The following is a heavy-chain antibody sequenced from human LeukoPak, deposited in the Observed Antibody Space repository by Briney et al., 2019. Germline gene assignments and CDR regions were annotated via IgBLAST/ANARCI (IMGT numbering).Heavy chain of an antibody. CDR3: ARGYSNGWFQKNYYMDV. CDR2: IIPIFGTV. Sequence: SVKVSCKASGGTFSSYAISWVRQAPGQGLEWMGGIIPIFGTVNYAQKFQGRVTITTDESTSTAYMELSSLRSEDTAVYYCARGYSNGWFQKNYYMDVWGKGTTVTVSS. D-gene: IGHD6-19*01. J-gene: IGHJ6*03. V-gene: IGHV1-69*05. CDR1: GGTFSSYA.